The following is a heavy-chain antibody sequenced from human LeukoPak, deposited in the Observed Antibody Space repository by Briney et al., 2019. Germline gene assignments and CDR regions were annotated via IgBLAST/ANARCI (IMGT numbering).Heavy chain of an antibody. CDR1: GDSASSNSAA. D-gene: IGHD3-10*01. Sequence: SQTLSLTCAISGDSASSNSAAWNWIRQSPSRGLEWLGRTYYRSKWYNDYAVSMKSRITIDPDPSKNQFSLQVNSVTPEDTAVYYCARVWFGETNYYYYGMDVWGQGTTVTVSS. CDR3: ARVWFGETNYYYYGMDV. V-gene: IGHV6-1*01. CDR2: TYYRSKWYN. J-gene: IGHJ6*02.